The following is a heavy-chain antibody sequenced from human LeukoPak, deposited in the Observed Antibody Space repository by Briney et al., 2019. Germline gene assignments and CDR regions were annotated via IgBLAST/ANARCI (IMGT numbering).Heavy chain of an antibody. D-gene: IGHD2-2*01. V-gene: IGHV1-24*01. CDR3: ATDYRYCSSTSCYSFDY. CDR1: GYTLTQLS. CDR2: FDPEDGET. J-gene: IGHJ4*02. Sequence: ASVKVSCKVSGYTLTQLSMHWVRQAPGQGLEWMGGFDPEDGETIYAQKFQGRVTMTEDTSTDTAYMELSSLRSEDTAVYYCATDYRYCSSTSCYSFDYWGQGTLVTVSS.